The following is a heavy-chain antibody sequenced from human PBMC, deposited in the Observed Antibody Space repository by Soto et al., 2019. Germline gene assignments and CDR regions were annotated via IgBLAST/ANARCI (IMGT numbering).Heavy chain of an antibody. CDR1: GGSFSGYY. Sequence: QVQLQQWGAGLLKPSETLSLTCAVYGGSFSGYYWSWIRQPPGKGLEWIGEINHSGSTNYNPSLKSRVTISVDTSKNQFSLKLSSVTAADTAVYYCASPRAAAVGYWGQGTLVTVSS. D-gene: IGHD6-13*01. CDR3: ASPRAAAVGY. V-gene: IGHV4-34*01. J-gene: IGHJ4*02. CDR2: INHSGST.